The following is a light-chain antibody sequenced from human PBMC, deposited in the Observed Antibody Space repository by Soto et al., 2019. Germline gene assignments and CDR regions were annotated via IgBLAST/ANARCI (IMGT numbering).Light chain of an antibody. J-gene: IGLJ1*01. CDR3: SSYTSSSTPLV. CDR1: SSDVGGYNY. CDR2: DVS. Sequence: QSALTQSASVSGSPGQSITISCTGTSSDVGGYNYVSWYQQHPGKAPKLMIYDVSNRPSGVSNRFSGSKSGNTASLTISGLQAEDEADYYCSSYTSSSTPLVFGTGTKSPS. V-gene: IGLV2-14*01.